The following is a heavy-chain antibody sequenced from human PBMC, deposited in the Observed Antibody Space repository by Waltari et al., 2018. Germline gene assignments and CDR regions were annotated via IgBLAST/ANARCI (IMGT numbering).Heavy chain of an antibody. CDR1: GYTFTSYD. J-gene: IGHJ3*02. CDR3: ARGLSWVYDYVWGSYDAAFDI. CDR2: MTPTRGNT. D-gene: IGHD3-16*01. V-gene: IGHV1-8*03. Sequence: QVQLVQSGAEVKKPGASVKVSCKASGYTFTSYDINWVRQATGQGLEWMGWMTPTRGNTGYAPKVQGRVTITRNTSISTAYMELSSLGSEDTAVYYCARGLSWVYDYVWGSYDAAFDIWGQGTMVTVSS.